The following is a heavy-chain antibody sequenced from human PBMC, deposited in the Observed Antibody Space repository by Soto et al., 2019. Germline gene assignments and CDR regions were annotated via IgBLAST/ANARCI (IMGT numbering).Heavy chain of an antibody. CDR3: ARGRYGDY. D-gene: IGHD1-1*01. CDR2: ISAHNGNT. CDR1: GYTFTSYG. V-gene: IGHV1-18*01. J-gene: IGHJ4*02. Sequence: QVHLVQSGAEVKKPGASVKVSCKASGYTFTSYGITWVRQAPGQGLEWMGWISAHNGNTDYAQKLQGRVIVTRDTSTSTAYMELRRLISDDTAVYYCARGRYGDYWGQGALVPVSS.